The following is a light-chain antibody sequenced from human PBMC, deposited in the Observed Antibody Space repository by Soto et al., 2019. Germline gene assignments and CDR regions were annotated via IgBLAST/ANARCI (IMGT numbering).Light chain of an antibody. J-gene: IGKJ1*01. CDR3: HPYNHFWT. V-gene: IGKV1-5*03. CDR2: KAS. CDR1: QSISSW. Sequence: PPAVSRSGKKRGPVNCRASQSISSWLAWYQQKPGKDPKLLIYKASSLESGVPSRFSGSGSGTEFTLTISSLQPDDFATYYCHPYNHFWTFGQVAKVDIK.